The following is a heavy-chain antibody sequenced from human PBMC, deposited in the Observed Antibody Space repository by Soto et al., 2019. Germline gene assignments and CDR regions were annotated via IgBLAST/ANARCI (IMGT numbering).Heavy chain of an antibody. CDR2: INPNSGGT. D-gene: IGHD6-13*01. V-gene: IGHV1-2*04. CDR3: ARAPGIAAAGTVWFDP. CDR1: GYTFTGYY. J-gene: IGHJ5*02. Sequence: ASVKVPCEASGYTFTGYYMHWVRQNPGQGLEWMGWINPNSGGTNYAQKFQGWVTMTRDTSISTAYMELSRLRSDDTAVYYCARAPGIAAAGTVWFDPWGQGTLVTVSS.